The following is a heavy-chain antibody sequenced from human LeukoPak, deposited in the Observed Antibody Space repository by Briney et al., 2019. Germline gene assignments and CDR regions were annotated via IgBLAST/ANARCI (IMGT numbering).Heavy chain of an antibody. CDR1: GFTFSSYE. CDR2: ISSSGSTI. J-gene: IGHJ4*02. D-gene: IGHD2-2*01. CDR3: AKDQDCSITSCYVFDC. Sequence: GGSLRLSCAASGFTFSSYEMNWVRQAPGKGLEWVSYISSSGSTIYYADSVKGRFTISRDNAKNSLYLQMNSLRAEDTAVYYCAKDQDCSITSCYVFDCWGQGTLVIVSS. V-gene: IGHV3-48*03.